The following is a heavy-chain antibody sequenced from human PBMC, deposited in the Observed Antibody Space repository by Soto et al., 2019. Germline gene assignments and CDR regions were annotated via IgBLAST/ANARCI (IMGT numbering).Heavy chain of an antibody. J-gene: IGHJ4*02. CDR3: AKDIGYGDYHTTAFWDY. CDR1: GFTFGDYA. D-gene: IGHD4-17*01. CDR2: ISWNSGSI. Sequence: SLRLSCAASGFTFGDYAMHWVRQAPGKGLEWVSGISWNSGSIGYADSVKGRFTISRDNAKNSLYLQMNSLRAEDTALYYCAKDIGYGDYHTTAFWDYWGQGTLVTVSS. V-gene: IGHV3-9*01.